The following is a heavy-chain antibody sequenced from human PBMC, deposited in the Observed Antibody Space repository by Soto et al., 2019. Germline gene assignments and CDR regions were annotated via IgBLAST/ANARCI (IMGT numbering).Heavy chain of an antibody. J-gene: IGHJ2*01. V-gene: IGHV3-23*01. CDR2: ISGTGGSS. CDR1: GFTFSTYT. CDR3: AKRAVAGRNWYFDL. D-gene: IGHD6-19*01. Sequence: EVQLLESGGGLVQPGGSLRLSCAASGFTFSTYTMSWVRQAPGKGMECVSAISGTGGSSSYTDSVKGRFTISRDNSKNTLSLQMDSLRAEDTARYYCAKRAVAGRNWYFDLWGRGTLVTVSP.